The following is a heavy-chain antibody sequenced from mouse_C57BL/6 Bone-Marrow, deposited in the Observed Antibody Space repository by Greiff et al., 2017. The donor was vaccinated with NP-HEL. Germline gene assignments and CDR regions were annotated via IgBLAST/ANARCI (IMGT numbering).Heavy chain of an antibody. CDR3: VRGVPYGNYYAMDY. CDR2: IRSKSSNYAT. J-gene: IGHJ4*01. D-gene: IGHD2-1*01. Sequence: EVQVVESGGGLVQPKGSLKLSCAASGFTFNTYAMHWVRQAPGKGLEWVARIRSKSSNYATYYADSVKDRFTISRDDSQSMLYLQMNNLKTEDTAMYYCVRGVPYGNYYAMDYWGQGTSVTVSS. V-gene: IGHV10-3*01. CDR1: GFTFNTYA.